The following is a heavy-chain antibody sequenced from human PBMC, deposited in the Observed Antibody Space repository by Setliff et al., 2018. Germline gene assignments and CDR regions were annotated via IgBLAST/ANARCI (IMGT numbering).Heavy chain of an antibody. Sequence: PSETLSLTCTVSGDSISSGDYFWSWIRQPPGKGLEWIAYIYHSGSAYYNPSLKSRVTMSVDTSKNQFSLHLTSATAADTAVYYCAREVGTSTSSDAFDVWGQGMTVTVSS. V-gene: IGHV4-30-4*08. CDR2: IYHSGSA. D-gene: IGHD1-26*01. CDR1: GDSISSGDYF. CDR3: AREVGTSTSSDAFDV. J-gene: IGHJ3*01.